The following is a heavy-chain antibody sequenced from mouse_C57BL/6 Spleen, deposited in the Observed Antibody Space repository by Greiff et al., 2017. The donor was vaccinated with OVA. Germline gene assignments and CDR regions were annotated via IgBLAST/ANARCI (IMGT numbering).Heavy chain of an antibody. D-gene: IGHD2-4*01. V-gene: IGHV1-82*01. Sequence: VQLQQSGPELVKPGASVKISCKASGYAFSSSWMNWVKQRPGKGLEWIGRIYPGDGDTNYNGKFKGKATLTADKSSSTAYMQLSSLTSEDSAVYFCARYDFLYWGQGTTRTVSS. J-gene: IGHJ2*01. CDR3: ARYDFLY. CDR1: GYAFSSSW. CDR2: IYPGDGDT.